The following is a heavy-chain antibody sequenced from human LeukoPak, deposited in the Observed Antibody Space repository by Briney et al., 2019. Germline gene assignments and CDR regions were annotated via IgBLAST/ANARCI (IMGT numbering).Heavy chain of an antibody. V-gene: IGHV4-59*01. CDR1: GGSISSYY. D-gene: IGHD3-22*01. J-gene: IGHJ1*01. Sequence: SETLSLTCTVSGGSISSYYWSWIRQPPGKGLEWIGYIYYSGSTNYNPSLKSRVTISVDTSKNQFSLKLSSVTAADTAVYYCARERDDYYDSSGYVGGYFQHWGQGTLVTVSS. CDR3: ARERDDYYDSSGYVGGYFQH. CDR2: IYYSGST.